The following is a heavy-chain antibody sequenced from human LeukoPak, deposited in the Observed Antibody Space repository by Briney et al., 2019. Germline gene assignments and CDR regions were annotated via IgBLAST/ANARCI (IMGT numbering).Heavy chain of an antibody. CDR2: INHSGST. Sequence: PSETLSLTCAVYGGSFSGYYWSWIRQPPGKGLEWIGEINHSGSTNYNPPLKSRVTISVETSKNQFSLKLSSVTAADTAVYYCALGLAAPLYYYDSSGSLGFDYWGQGTLVTVSS. CDR1: GGSFSGYY. D-gene: IGHD3-22*01. CDR3: ALGLAAPLYYYDSSGSLGFDY. J-gene: IGHJ4*02. V-gene: IGHV4-34*01.